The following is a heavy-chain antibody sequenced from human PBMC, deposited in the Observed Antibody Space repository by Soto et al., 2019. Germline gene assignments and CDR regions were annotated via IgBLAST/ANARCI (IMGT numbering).Heavy chain of an antibody. Sequence: GGSLRLSCAASGFTFSSYGMHWVRQAPGKGLEWVAVISYDGSNKYYADSVKGRFTISRDNSKNTLYLQMNSLRAEDTAVYYCAKGGSYRWYGMDVWGQGTTVTVSS. CDR1: GFTFSSYG. CDR3: AKGGSYRWYGMDV. V-gene: IGHV3-30*18. CDR2: ISYDGSNK. J-gene: IGHJ6*02. D-gene: IGHD1-26*01.